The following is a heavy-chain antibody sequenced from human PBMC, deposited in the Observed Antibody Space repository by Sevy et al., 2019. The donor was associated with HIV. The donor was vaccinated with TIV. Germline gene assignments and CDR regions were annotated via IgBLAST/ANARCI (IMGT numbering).Heavy chain of an antibody. V-gene: IGHV3-23*01. CDR2: ISGSGGIT. CDR3: ARESPSDWYLDS. D-gene: IGHD6-19*01. CDR1: GFTFSSYG. Sequence: GGSLRLSCAVSGFTFSSYGMSWVRQAPGKGLEWVSSISGSGGITYYADSVKGRFTFSRDNSKSTLYLQINSLRIEDTAIYYCARESPSDWYLDSWGQGTLVTVSS. J-gene: IGHJ4*02.